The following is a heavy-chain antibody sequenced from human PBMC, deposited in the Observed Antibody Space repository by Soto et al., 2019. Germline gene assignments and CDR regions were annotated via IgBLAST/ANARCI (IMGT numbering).Heavy chain of an antibody. D-gene: IGHD2-2*01. CDR2: ISGSGGST. V-gene: IGHV3-23*01. Sequence: PGGSLRLSCAASGFTFSSYAMSWVRQAPGKGLEWVSAISGSGGSTYYADSVKGRFTISRDNSKNTLYLQMNSLRAEDTAVYYCAKNNALGYCSSTSCPYYFDYWGQGTLVTVSS. CDR1: GFTFSSYA. CDR3: AKNNALGYCSSTSCPYYFDY. J-gene: IGHJ4*02.